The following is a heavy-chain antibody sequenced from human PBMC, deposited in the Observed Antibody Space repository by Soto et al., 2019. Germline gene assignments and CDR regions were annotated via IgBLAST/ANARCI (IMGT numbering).Heavy chain of an antibody. Sequence: GGSLTLSCAVSGFTFSSYAMSWVRQGPGTGMEWVSAISGSGGTTEYAASVKGRFTISRDDSKSIAYLQMNSLKTEDTAVYYCTRGDVVPAAYYYYYGMDVWGQGTTVTVSS. V-gene: IGHV3-49*04. J-gene: IGHJ6*02. CDR2: ISGSGGTT. D-gene: IGHD2-2*01. CDR3: TRGDVVPAAYYYYYGMDV. CDR1: GFTFSSYA.